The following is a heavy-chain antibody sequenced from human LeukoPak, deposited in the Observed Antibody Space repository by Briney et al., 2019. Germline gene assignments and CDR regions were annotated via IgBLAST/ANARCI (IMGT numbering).Heavy chain of an antibody. CDR1: GFTFSNYA. V-gene: IGHV3-23*01. J-gene: IGHJ5*02. D-gene: IGHD3/OR15-3a*01. CDR3: AKAPFGLVNYHWFDP. Sequence: GGSLRLSCAASGFTFSNYAMRWVRQAPGKGGEWVSGISGSGGSTNYADSVQGRFTISRDNSNNTLYLQMNSLRAEDTAIYYCAKAPFGLVNYHWFDPWGQGTLVTVSS. CDR2: ISGSGGST.